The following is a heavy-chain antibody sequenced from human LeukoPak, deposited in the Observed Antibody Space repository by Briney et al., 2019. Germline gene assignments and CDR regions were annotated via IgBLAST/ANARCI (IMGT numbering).Heavy chain of an antibody. V-gene: IGHV3-30*03. Sequence: GGSLRLSCSDSGFTFSNYGVHWVRQAPGKGLEWVALLSSGGINKHYADSVKGRFIISRDNSMNTLYLQMNSLRVEDTAVYYCARDHAGSGRAFDNWGQGTLVTVSS. CDR3: ARDHAGSGRAFDN. CDR1: GFTFSNYG. CDR2: LSSGGINK. J-gene: IGHJ4*02. D-gene: IGHD2-15*01.